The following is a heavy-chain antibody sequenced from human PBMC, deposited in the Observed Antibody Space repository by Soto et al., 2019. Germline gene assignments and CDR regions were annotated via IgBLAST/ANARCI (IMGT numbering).Heavy chain of an antibody. Sequence: GGSLRLSCAASGFTFSSYEMNWVRQAPGKGLEWVSYISSSGSTIYYADSVKGRFTISRDNAKNSLYLQMNSLRAEDTAVYYCATLQYLGYYYYYGMDVWGQGTTVTVSS. CDR3: ATLQYLGYYYYYGMDV. D-gene: IGHD4-4*01. V-gene: IGHV3-48*03. J-gene: IGHJ6*02. CDR1: GFTFSSYE. CDR2: ISSSGSTI.